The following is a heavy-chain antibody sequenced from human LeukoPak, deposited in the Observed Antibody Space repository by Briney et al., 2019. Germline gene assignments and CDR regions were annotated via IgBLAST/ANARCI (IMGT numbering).Heavy chain of an antibody. Sequence: GGSLRLSCAASGFTFSSYWMHWVRQAPGKGLVWVSRISDDGGHTFHADSVKGRFAMSRDNSKNTLYLQMNSLRAEDTGVYYCARVTGGYNLVDYWGQGTLVTVSS. V-gene: IGHV3-74*01. CDR3: ARVTGGYNLVDY. CDR2: ISDDGGHT. CDR1: GFTFSSYW. J-gene: IGHJ4*02. D-gene: IGHD5-24*01.